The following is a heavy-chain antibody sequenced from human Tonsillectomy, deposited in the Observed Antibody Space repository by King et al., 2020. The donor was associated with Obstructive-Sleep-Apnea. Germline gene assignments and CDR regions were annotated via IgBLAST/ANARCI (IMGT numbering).Heavy chain of an antibody. Sequence: VQLVESGGGLVQPGGSLRLSCAASGFTFNSYSMNWVRQAPGKGLEWVSYISSSSSTIYYADSVKGRFTSSRDNAKNSLYLQMNSLRAEDTAVYYCASSGDILTGYYFDYWGQGTLVTVSS. CDR2: ISSSSSTI. V-gene: IGHV3-48*04. D-gene: IGHD3-9*01. CDR1: GFTFNSYS. CDR3: ASSGDILTGYYFDY. J-gene: IGHJ4*02.